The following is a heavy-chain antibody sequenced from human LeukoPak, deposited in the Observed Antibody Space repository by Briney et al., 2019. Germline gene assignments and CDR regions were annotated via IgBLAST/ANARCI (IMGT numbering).Heavy chain of an antibody. D-gene: IGHD1-1*01. CDR3: ARVFSFGHRQLPPRNWFDP. CDR1: GFTFSSYA. V-gene: IGHV4-34*01. CDR2: INDSETS. J-gene: IGHJ5*02. Sequence: RTGGSLRLSCAASGFTFSSYAMSWVRQSPGKGLEWIGDINDSETSNYNPSFKSRVTISVETPRKQFSLNLTSVTAADTAIYYCARVFSFGHRQLPPRNWFDPWGPGTLVTVSS.